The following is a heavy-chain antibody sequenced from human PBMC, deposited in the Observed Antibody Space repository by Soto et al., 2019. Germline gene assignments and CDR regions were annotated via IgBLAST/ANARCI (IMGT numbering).Heavy chain of an antibody. CDR1: GFTFSSYS. CDR2: ISSSSSTI. V-gene: IGHV3-48*02. Sequence: GGSLRLSCAASGFTFSSYSMNWVRQAPGKGLEWVSYISSSSSTIYYADPVKGRFNISRDNGKNSLYLQMNSLGDEDTAVYYCARDPDYGDLFPGGILQTLDYWGQGTLVTVSS. D-gene: IGHD4-17*01. J-gene: IGHJ4*02. CDR3: ARDPDYGDLFPGGILQTLDY.